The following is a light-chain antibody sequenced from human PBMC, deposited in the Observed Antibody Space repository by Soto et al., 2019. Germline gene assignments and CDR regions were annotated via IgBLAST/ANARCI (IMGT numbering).Light chain of an antibody. CDR1: QSIGSW. Sequence: DIQMTQSPSTLSASVGDRVTITCRASQSIGSWLAWYQQKPGKAPNLLIYKASTLKSGVPSRFSGSGSGTEFTLTISSLQTEYCATYYYQQYDTYPTFGQGTKVEIK. CDR3: QQYDTYPT. CDR2: KAS. J-gene: IGKJ1*01. V-gene: IGKV1-5*03.